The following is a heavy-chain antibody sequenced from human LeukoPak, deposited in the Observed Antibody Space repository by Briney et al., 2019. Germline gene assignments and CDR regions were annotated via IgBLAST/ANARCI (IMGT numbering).Heavy chain of an antibody. J-gene: IGHJ4*02. CDR2: ISSSSSYI. CDR3: ARDAGDIVATAPFDY. V-gene: IGHV3-21*01. D-gene: IGHD5-12*01. CDR1: GFTFSSYS. Sequence: PGGSLRLSCAASGFTFSSYSMNWVRQAPGKGLEWVSSISSSSSYIYYADSVKGRFTISRDNAKNPLYLQMNSLRAEDTAVYYCARDAGDIVATAPFDYWGQGTLVTVSS.